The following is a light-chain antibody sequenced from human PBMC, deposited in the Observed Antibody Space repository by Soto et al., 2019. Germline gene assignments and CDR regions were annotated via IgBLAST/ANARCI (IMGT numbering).Light chain of an antibody. J-gene: IGKJ1*01. CDR3: QEYIQWPPGM. V-gene: IGKV1-5*01. CDR2: HAS. CDR1: QSTSRW. Sequence: DIQMTQSPSTLSASVGDRVTITCRASQSTSRWLAWYQQRPGKAPKLLIYHASSLESGVPSRFSGSGSGTEFTLTISSLQPDDFATYYCQEYIQWPPGMFGPGTTVDIK.